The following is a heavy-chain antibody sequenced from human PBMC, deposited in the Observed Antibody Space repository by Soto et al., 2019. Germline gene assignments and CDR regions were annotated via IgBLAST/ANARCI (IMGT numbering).Heavy chain of an antibody. CDR2: ISSSSSYI. V-gene: IGHV3-21*01. D-gene: IGHD2-15*01. Sequence: PGGSLRLSCAASRFTFSSYSMNWVRQAPGKGLEWVSSISSSSSYIYYADSVKGRFTISRDNAKNSLYLQMNSLRAEDTAVYYCARLGGYCSGGSCPYGMDVWGQGTTVTVSS. CDR3: ARLGGYCSGGSCPYGMDV. CDR1: RFTFSSYS. J-gene: IGHJ6*02.